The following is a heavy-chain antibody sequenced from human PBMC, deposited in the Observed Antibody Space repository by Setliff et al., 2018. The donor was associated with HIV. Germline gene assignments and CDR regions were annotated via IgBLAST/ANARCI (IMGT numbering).Heavy chain of an antibody. Sequence: SETPSLTCTVSGGSIRVDNYFWGWIRQPPGKGLEWIGIMNSKGESFYNASFTNGVLISIDTSKNRFSLTMTSVTAADTAIYYCARHRQISDWFDPWGQGILVTVSS. CDR2: MNSKGES. J-gene: IGHJ5*02. V-gene: IGHV4-39*01. CDR1: GGSIRVDNYF. D-gene: IGHD3-10*01. CDR3: ARHRQISDWFDP.